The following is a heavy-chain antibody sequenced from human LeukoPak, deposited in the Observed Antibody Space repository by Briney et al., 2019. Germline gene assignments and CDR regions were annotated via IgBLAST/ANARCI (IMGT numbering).Heavy chain of an antibody. Sequence: GGSLRLSCAASGFTFGNAWMSWVRQAPGKGLEWVGRIKSKTDGGTTDYAAPVKGRFTISRDDSKNTLYLQMNSLKTEDTAVYYCTGEGTLYYFDYWGQGTLVTVSS. CDR3: TGEGTLYYFDY. CDR1: GFTFGNAW. D-gene: IGHD1-7*01. CDR2: IKSKTDGGTT. V-gene: IGHV3-15*01. J-gene: IGHJ4*02.